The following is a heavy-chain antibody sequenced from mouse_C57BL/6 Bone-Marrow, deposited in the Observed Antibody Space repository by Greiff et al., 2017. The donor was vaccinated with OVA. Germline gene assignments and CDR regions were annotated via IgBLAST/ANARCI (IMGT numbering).Heavy chain of an antibody. CDR1: GYTFTSYW. D-gene: IGHD2-1*01. V-gene: IGHV1-55*01. Sequence: VQLQQPGAELVKPGASVKMSCKASGYTFTSYWITWVKQRPGQGLEWIGDIYPGSGSTNYNEQFKSKATLTVDTASSTAYMQLSSLTSEDSAVYYGARGEEIYYGNYEVDYWGQGTTLTVSS. J-gene: IGHJ2*01. CDR2: IYPGSGST. CDR3: ARGEEIYYGNYEVDY.